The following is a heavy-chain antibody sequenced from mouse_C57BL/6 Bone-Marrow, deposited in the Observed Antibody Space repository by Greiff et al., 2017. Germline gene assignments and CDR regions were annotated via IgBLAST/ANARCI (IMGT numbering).Heavy chain of an antibody. J-gene: IGHJ1*03. CDR3: ALGVATSFDV. CDR2: NEHEDGEI. D-gene: IGHD1-1*02. Sequence: EVHLVEYGAELVKPGAPVKSSCTATSFNTKDYYTLTGKQRTEKSQEWSGRNEHEDGEIKTAPQFQGTAPITEAPSSNTAYLQLSILTSGDTTVYYCALGVATSFDVGGTGTTVTVS. V-gene: IGHV14-2*01. CDR1: SFNTKDYY.